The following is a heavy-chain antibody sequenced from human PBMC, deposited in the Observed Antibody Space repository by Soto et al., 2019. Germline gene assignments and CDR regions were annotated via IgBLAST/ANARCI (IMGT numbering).Heavy chain of an antibody. Sequence: ASVKVSCKASGYTFTSYDINWVRQATGQGLEWMGWMNPNSGNTGYAQKFQGRVTMTRNTSISTAYMELSSLRSEDTAVYYCARKPHWSGKRFDPWGQGTLVTVSS. J-gene: IGHJ5*02. D-gene: IGHD1-1*01. CDR3: ARKPHWSGKRFDP. CDR1: GYTFTSYD. CDR2: MNPNSGNT. V-gene: IGHV1-8*01.